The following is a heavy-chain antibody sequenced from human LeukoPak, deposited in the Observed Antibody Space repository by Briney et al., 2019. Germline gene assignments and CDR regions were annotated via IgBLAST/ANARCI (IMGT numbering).Heavy chain of an antibody. V-gene: IGHV4-39*07. D-gene: IGHD3-16*01. CDR3: FADRGGDQGDS. Sequence: SETLSLTCTVSGGSISSSSYFWGWIRQPPGKGLEWIGGLLYSGFTYYHPSLKSRVSISVDTSKNRFSLKLTSVTAADTAVYFCFADRGGDQGDSWGQGTLVTVSS. J-gene: IGHJ4*02. CDR1: GGSISSSSYF. CDR2: LLYSGFT.